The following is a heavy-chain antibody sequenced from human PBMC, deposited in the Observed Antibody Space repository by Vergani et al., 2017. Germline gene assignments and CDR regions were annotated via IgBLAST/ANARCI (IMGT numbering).Heavy chain of an antibody. Sequence: QVQLVESGGGVVQPGRSLRLSCAASGFTFSSYAMHWVRQAPGKGLEWVAVISYDGSNKYYADSVKGRFTISRDNSKNTLYLQMNSLRAEETAVYYCARDSPLRFLEWLLFDYWGQGTLVTVSS. D-gene: IGHD3-3*01. J-gene: IGHJ4*02. CDR2: ISYDGSNK. CDR3: ARDSPLRFLEWLLFDY. CDR1: GFTFSSYA. V-gene: IGHV3-30*01.